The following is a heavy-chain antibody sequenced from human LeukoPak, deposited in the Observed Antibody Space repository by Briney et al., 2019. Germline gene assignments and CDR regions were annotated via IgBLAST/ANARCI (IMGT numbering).Heavy chain of an antibody. J-gene: IGHJ4*02. V-gene: IGHV3-53*01. D-gene: IGHD4-17*01. CDR1: GFTVSSNY. CDR3: ATPRKTTTVTPFDY. CDR2: IYSGGST. Sequence: GGSLRLSGAASGFTVSSNYMSWVRQAPGKGLEGVSVIYSGGSTYYADSVKGRLTISRDNSKNTLYLQMNSLRAEDTAVYYCATPRKTTTVTPFDYWGQGTLVTVSS.